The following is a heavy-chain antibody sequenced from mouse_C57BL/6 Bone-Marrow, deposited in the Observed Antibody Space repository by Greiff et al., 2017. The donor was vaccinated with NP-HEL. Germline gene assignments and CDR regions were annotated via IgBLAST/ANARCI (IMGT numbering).Heavy chain of an antibody. CDR2: IDPEAGDT. V-gene: IGHV14-1*01. CDR1: GFNIKDYY. J-gene: IGHJ3*01. Sequence: EVQLQQSGAELVRPGASVKLSCTASGFNIKDYYMHWVKQRPEQGLEWIGRIDPEAGDTEYAPKLQGKATMTADTSSNTAYLQLSSLTSEDTAVYYCTTDGSSYGFAYWGQGTLVTVSA. CDR3: TTDGSSYGFAY. D-gene: IGHD1-1*01.